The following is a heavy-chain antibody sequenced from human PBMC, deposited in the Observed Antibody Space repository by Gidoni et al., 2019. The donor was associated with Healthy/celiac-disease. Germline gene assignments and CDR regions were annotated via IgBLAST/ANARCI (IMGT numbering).Heavy chain of an antibody. J-gene: IGHJ6*03. Sequence: QVQLVQSGAEVKKPGSSVKVPCKASGGTFSSYAISWVRQAPGQGLEWMGGIIPIFGTANYAQKFQGRVTITADESTSTAYMELSSLRSEDTAVYYCEVGTPSPLSYYYYYMDVWGKGTTVTVSS. V-gene: IGHV1-69*01. CDR1: GGTFSSYA. D-gene: IGHD1-26*01. CDR3: EVGTPSPLSYYYYYMDV. CDR2: IIPIFGTA.